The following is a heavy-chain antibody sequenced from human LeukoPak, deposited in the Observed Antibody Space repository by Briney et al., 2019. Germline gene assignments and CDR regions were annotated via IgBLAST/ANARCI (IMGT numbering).Heavy chain of an antibody. CDR2: FYVGGNT. D-gene: IGHD2-8*02. Sequence: SETLSLTCTVSGDSISASDWSWIRQYAGKGLEWIGRFYVGGNTRYNPSLNSRVTMSADTSKNLLSLTLTSLTAADTAVYYCARDRAGGYFDYWGRGTLVTVSS. CDR3: ARDRAGGYFDY. V-gene: IGHV4-4*07. J-gene: IGHJ4*02. CDR1: GDSISASD.